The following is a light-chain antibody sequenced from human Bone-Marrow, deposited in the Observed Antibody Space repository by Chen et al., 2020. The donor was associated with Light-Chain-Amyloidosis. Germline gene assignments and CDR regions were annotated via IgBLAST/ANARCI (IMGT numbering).Light chain of an antibody. CDR3: QVWDSSSDRPV. V-gene: IGLV3-21*02. Sequence: SYVLTQPSSVSVAPGQTATIACGGNNIGSTSVHWYQQTPGQAPLLVVYDDSDRPSGIPERLSGSNCGNTATLTISRVEAGDEADYYCQVWDSSSDRPVFGGGTKLTVL. J-gene: IGLJ3*02. CDR1: NIGSTS. CDR2: DDS.